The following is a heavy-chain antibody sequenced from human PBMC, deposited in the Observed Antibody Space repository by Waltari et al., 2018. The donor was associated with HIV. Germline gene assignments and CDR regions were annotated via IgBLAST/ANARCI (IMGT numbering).Heavy chain of an antibody. J-gene: IGHJ2*01. V-gene: IGHV1-2*02. CDR1: GYPFIGYY. CDR3: ARGYFQNDLRGVFDL. D-gene: IGHD3-10*01. Sequence: QVQLVQSGAEVKKPGASVKVSCKPSGYPFIGYYVHWVRQAPGQRLEWMGGINPKRGVTTYPQKFQGRVTMTTDTSITTVNMEVTSLRSDDTAIYYCARGYFQNDLRGVFDLWGRGTLVTVSS. CDR2: INPKRGVT.